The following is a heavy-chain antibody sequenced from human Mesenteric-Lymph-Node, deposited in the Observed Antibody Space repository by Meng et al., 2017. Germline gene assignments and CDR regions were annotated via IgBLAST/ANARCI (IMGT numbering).Heavy chain of an antibody. CDR1: GFTFSSYA. J-gene: IGHJ4*02. V-gene: IGHV3-23*01. CDR3: AKDRYYDSGGHFDY. CDR2: ISGSGGST. Sequence: GESLKISCAASGFTFSSYAMSWVRQAPGKGLEWVSAISGSGGSTYYADSVKGRFTISRDNSKNTLYLQLNTLRAEDTAVYYCAKDRYYDSGGHFDYWGQGTLVTVSS. D-gene: IGHD3-22*01.